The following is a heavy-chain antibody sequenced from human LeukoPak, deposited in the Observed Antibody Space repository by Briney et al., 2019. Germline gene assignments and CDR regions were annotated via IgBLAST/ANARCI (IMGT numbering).Heavy chain of an antibody. V-gene: IGHV1-2*02. J-gene: IGHJ4*02. D-gene: IGHD3-10*01. CDR3: ASVLLWFGELPFDY. CDR2: INPNSGGT. CDR1: GYTFTGYY. Sequence: ASVKVSCKASGYTFTGYYMHWVRQAPGQGLEWMGWINPNSGGTNYAQKFQGRVTMTRDTSISTAYMELSRLRSDDTAVYYCASVLLWFGELPFDYWGQGTLVTVSS.